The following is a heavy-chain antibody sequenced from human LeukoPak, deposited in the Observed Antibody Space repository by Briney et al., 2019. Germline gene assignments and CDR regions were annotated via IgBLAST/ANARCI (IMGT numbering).Heavy chain of an antibody. CDR3: ARGITMKGDWFDP. D-gene: IGHD3-22*01. J-gene: IGHJ5*02. V-gene: IGHV4-61*02. Sequence: SETLSLTCTVSGGSISSGSYYWSWIRQPAGKGLEWIGRIYTSGSTNYNPSLKSRVTISVDTSKNQFSLKLSSVTAPDTAVYYCARGITMKGDWFDPWGQGTLVTVSS. CDR1: GGSISSGSYY. CDR2: IYTSGST.